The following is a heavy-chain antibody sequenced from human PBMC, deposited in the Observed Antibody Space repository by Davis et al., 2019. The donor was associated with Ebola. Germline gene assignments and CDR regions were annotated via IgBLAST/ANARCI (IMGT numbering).Heavy chain of an antibody. CDR1: GFTFSSYW. CDR3: ARDRTIFGVVIPSDEYFQH. D-gene: IGHD3-3*01. Sequence: GGSLRLSCAASGFTFSSYWMSWVRQAPGKGLEWVANIKQDGSEKYYVDSVKGRFTISRDNAKNSLYVQMNSLRAEDTAVYYCARDRTIFGVVIPSDEYFQHWGQGTLVTVSS. J-gene: IGHJ1*01. CDR2: IKQDGSEK. V-gene: IGHV3-7*01.